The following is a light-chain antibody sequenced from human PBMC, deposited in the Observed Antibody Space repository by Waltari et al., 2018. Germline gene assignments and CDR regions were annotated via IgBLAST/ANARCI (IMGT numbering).Light chain of an antibody. V-gene: IGLV2-8*01. CDR2: EVS. CDR1: RSDVGGYNY. CDR3: SSYTGSNNLV. Sequence: QSALTQPPSASGSPRQSVTISCTGTRSDVGGYNYVSWYQQHPVKAPKLMIYEVSKRPSGVPDRFSGSKSGNTASLTVTGRQAEDEADYYCSSYTGSNNLVFGGGTKLTVL. J-gene: IGLJ3*02.